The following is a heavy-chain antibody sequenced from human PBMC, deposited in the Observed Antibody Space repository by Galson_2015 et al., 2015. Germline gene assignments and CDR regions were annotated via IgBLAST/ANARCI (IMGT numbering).Heavy chain of an antibody. J-gene: IGHJ6*03. V-gene: IGHV1-24*01. CDR3: ATALCSGGSCYSDYYYYMDV. CDR2: FDPEDGET. D-gene: IGHD2-15*01. Sequence: SVKVSCKVSGYTLPELSMHWVRQAPGKGLEWMGGFDPEDGETIYAQKFQGRVTMTEDTSTDTAYMELSSLRSEDTAVYYCATALCSGGSCYSDYYYYMDVWGKGTTVTVSS. CDR1: GYTLPELS.